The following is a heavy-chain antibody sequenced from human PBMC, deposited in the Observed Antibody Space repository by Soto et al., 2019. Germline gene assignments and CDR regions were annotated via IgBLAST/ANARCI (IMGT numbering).Heavy chain of an antibody. J-gene: IGHJ4*02. CDR2: IIPIFGTA. D-gene: IGHD5-18*01. CDR3: AGVDSMWGYSDGYDY. V-gene: IGHV1-69*12. CDR1: GDTFSSYA. Sequence: QVQLVQSGAEVKKPGSSVKASCKASGDTFSSYAISWVRQAPGQGLEWMGGIIPIFGTANYAQKFQGRVTITADESTSTAYMELSSLRSEETAVYDGAGVDSMWGYSDGYDYWGQGTLVTVSS.